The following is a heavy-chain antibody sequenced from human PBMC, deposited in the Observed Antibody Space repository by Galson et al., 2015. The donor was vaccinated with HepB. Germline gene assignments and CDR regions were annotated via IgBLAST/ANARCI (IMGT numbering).Heavy chain of an antibody. J-gene: IGHJ4*02. Sequence: TLSLTCTVSGGSISSGDYYWSWIRQPPGKGLEWIGYIYYSGSTYYNPSLKSRVTISVDTSKNQFSLKLSSVTAADTAVYYCAREDCSGGSCSLDYWGQGTLVTVSS. CDR2: IYYSGST. CDR1: GGSISSGDYY. V-gene: IGHV4-30-4*01. D-gene: IGHD2-15*01. CDR3: AREDCSGGSCSLDY.